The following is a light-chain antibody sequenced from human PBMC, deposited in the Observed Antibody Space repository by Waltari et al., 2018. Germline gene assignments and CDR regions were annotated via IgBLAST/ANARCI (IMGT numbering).Light chain of an antibody. CDR2: EGS. V-gene: IGLV2-23*03. CDR1: SSDNGRYNL. Sequence: QSALTQPASVSGSPGQSITISCTGPSSDNGRYNLVPWYQQHPGKAPKLLIYEGSRRPXXXXXXXXGSXSGNTASRXIFGLQTADEADYYCCSYAGSSIFVVFGGGTKLTVL. J-gene: IGLJ2*01. CDR3: CSYAGSSIFVV.